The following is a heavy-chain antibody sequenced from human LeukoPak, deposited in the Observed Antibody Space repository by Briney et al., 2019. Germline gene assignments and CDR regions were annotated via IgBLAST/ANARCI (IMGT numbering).Heavy chain of an antibody. J-gene: IGHJ5*01. CDR2: IKYDGST. Sequence: SETLRLTCVVSGGSTSSYCWCLIRQPPGKGLEWIGYIKYDGSTNYNPSLKSRVTISVDTSKNQFSLKLSSVTAADNAVFYCARVGHGYSFGSSGEGGLVTVSS. D-gene: IGHD5-18*01. CDR3: ARVGHGYSFGS. CDR1: GGSTSSYC. V-gene: IGHV4-59*01.